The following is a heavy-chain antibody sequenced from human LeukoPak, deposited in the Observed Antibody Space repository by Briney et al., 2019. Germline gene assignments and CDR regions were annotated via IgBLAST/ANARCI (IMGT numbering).Heavy chain of an antibody. J-gene: IGHJ4*02. Sequence: SETLSLTCTVSGGSISSGGYYWSWIRQPLGKGLEWIGYIYHSGSTYYNPSLKSRVTISVDRSKNQFSLKLSSVTAADTAVYYCARGSYCSSTSCSHFDYWGQGTLVTVSS. CDR1: GGSISSGGYY. CDR2: IYHSGST. V-gene: IGHV4-30-2*01. D-gene: IGHD2-2*01. CDR3: ARGSYCSSTSCSHFDY.